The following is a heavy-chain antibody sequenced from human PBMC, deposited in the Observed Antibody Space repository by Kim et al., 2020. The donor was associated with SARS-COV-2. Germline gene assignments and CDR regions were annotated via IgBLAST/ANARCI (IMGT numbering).Heavy chain of an antibody. CDR2: IKPDGSEK. CDR3: ARDPGWGALDD. CDR1: GFTFSGYW. V-gene: IGHV3-7*01. J-gene: IGHJ4*02. D-gene: IGHD3-10*01. Sequence: GGSLRLSCVASGFTFSGYWMSWVRQAPGKGLECVALIKPDGSEKAYVDSVKGRITISRDNAKNSLYLQMNTLRVEDTAVYYCARDPGWGALDDWGQGTLVTVSS.